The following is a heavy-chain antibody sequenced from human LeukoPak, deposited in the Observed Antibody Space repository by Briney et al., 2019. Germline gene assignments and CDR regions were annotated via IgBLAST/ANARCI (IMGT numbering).Heavy chain of an antibody. CDR2: MNPNSGNT. D-gene: IGHD6-13*01. V-gene: IGHV1-8*01. Sequence: ASVKVSCKASGYTFTSYDINWVRQATGQGLEWMGWMNPNSGNTGYAQNFQGRVTITRNTSISTAYMELRSLRSEDSAVYYCARGPSLRQQLVRGWFDPWGQGTLVTVSS. CDR3: ARGPSLRQQLVRGWFDP. J-gene: IGHJ5*02. CDR1: GYTFTSYD.